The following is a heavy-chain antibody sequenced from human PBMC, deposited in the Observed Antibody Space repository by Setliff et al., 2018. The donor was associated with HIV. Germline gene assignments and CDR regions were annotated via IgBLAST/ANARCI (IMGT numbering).Heavy chain of an antibody. CDR3: SRGPPFDR. CDR2: IYYSGTT. Sequence: TLSLTCTVSGDSVSSASYYWSWIRQPPGKGLEWIGYIYYSGTTEYNPSLKSRVTISVDTSENQFSLKVTSVTAADTATYYCSRGPPFDRWGRGTLVTVSS. CDR1: GDSVSSASYY. J-gene: IGHJ2*01. V-gene: IGHV4-61*01.